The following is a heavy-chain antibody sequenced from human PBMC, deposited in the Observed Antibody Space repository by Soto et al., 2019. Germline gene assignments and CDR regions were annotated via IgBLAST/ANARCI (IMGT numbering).Heavy chain of an antibody. J-gene: IGHJ4*02. CDR3: AGLYPYESSGYQLNF. D-gene: IGHD3-22*01. CDR2: IYYLGNT. V-gene: IGHV4-39*01. Sequence: SETLSLTCTVSGGSIRSSSSYWGWVRQPPGKGLEWVGSIYYLGNTYYNPSLGSRATISVDTSKNQFSLNLRSVTAADTAVFYCAGLYPYESSGYQLNFWGQGTLVTVSS. CDR1: GGSIRSSSSY.